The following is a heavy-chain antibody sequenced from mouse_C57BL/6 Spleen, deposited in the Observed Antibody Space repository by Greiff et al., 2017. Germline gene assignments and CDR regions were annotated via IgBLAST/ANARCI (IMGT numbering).Heavy chain of an antibody. CDR3: VTAGFAY. J-gene: IGHJ3*01. D-gene: IGHD2-2*01. CDR2: IDPETGGT. CDR1: GYTFTDYE. Sequence: QVQLKQSGAELVRPGASVTLSCKASGYTFTDYEMHWVKQTPVHGLEWIGAIDPETGGTAYNQKFKGKAILTADKSSSTAYMELRSLTSEDSAVYYGVTAGFAYWGQGTLVTVSA. V-gene: IGHV1-15*01.